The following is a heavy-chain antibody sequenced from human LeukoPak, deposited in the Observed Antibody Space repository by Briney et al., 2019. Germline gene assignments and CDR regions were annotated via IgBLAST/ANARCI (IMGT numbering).Heavy chain of an antibody. CDR3: ARERMTHRAFDI. CDR2: ISGNNGNT. CDR1: GYIFINYG. J-gene: IGHJ3*02. V-gene: IGHV1-18*01. Sequence: GASVKVSCKASGYIFINYGISWVRQAPGQGFEWMGWISGNNGNTNYAQRFQGRVTMTTDTSTRTVYMELRSLRSDDTAVYYCARERMTHRAFDIWGQGTMVSVSS. D-gene: IGHD2-15*01.